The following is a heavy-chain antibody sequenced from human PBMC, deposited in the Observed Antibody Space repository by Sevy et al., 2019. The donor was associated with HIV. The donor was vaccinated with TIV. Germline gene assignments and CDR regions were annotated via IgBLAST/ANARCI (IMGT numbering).Heavy chain of an antibody. CDR1: GFTFSSYE. V-gene: IGHV3-48*03. CDR2: ISNSGTTI. D-gene: IGHD4-17*01. J-gene: IGHJ4*02. CDR3: ARDLPPSATTVAHIDC. Sequence: GGSLRLSCAASGFTFSSYEMNWVRQAPGKGLEWVSYISNSGTTISYSDSVKGRFTISRDNARNSLYLQMNSLRAEDTALYYCARDLPPSATTVAHIDCWGQGTLVTVSS.